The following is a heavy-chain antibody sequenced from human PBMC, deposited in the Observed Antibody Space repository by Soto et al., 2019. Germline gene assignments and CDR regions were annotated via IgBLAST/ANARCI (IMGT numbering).Heavy chain of an antibody. J-gene: IGHJ3*02. CDR2: IYYSGST. D-gene: IGHD2-2*01. CDR1: GGSISSYY. CDR3: ARDLIDYCSSTSCSRDAFDI. Sequence: SETLSLTCTVSGGSISSYYWSWIRQHPGKGLEWIGYIYYSGSTYYNPSLKSRVTISVDTSKNQFSLKLSSVTAADTAVYYCARDLIDYCSSTSCSRDAFDIWGQGTMVTVSS. V-gene: IGHV4-59*06.